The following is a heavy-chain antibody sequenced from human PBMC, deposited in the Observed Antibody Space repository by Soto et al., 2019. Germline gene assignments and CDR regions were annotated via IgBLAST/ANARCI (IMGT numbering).Heavy chain of an antibody. Sequence: QVQLQESGPGLVKPSETLSLTCTVSGGSVSSGSYYWSWIRQPPGKGLEWIGYIYYSGSTNYNPSLKSRFTISVDTSKNQFSLKLSSVTAADTAVYYCARGSYYDFWSGTDPDYWGQGTLVTVSS. CDR2: IYYSGST. CDR3: ARGSYYDFWSGTDPDY. CDR1: GGSVSSGSYY. J-gene: IGHJ4*02. D-gene: IGHD3-3*01. V-gene: IGHV4-61*01.